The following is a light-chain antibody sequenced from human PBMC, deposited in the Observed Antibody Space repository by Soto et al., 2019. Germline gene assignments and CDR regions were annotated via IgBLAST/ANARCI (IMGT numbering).Light chain of an antibody. V-gene: IGLV2-14*01. CDR3: SSSTMSTTS. J-gene: IGLJ3*02. CDR2: EVS. CDR1: SSDVGGYNY. Sequence: QSALTQPASVSGSPGQSITISCTGTSSDVGGYNYVSWYQQHPGKAPKLMIYEVSNRPSGVSNRSSGSKSGNTASLTISGLQAEDEADYYCSSSTMSTTSFGRGTKLTVL.